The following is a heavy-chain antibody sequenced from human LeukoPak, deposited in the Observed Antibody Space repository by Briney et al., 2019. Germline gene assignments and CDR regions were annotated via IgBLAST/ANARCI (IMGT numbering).Heavy chain of an antibody. Sequence: SVKVSCKASVGTFSSYAISWVRQAPGQGLEWMGGIIPIFGTANYAQKFQGRITITADESTSTAYMELSSLRSEDTAVYYCARDRDHYYDSSGYYYDYWGQGTLVTVSS. CDR3: ARDRDHYYDSSGYYYDY. CDR1: VGTFSSYA. D-gene: IGHD3-22*01. CDR2: IIPIFGTA. V-gene: IGHV1-69*01. J-gene: IGHJ4*02.